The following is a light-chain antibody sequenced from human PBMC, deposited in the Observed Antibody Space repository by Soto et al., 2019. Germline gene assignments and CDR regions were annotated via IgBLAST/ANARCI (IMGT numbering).Light chain of an antibody. CDR1: QSVSSY. Sequence: GLTQSPATPSLSRGERATLSSRASQSVSSYLAWYQQKPGQAPRLLISDASTGASGIPPRFSGSGSGTDFTLTINRLEPEDFALYYCQQYGSSPPTFGQGTNVDIK. CDR3: QQYGSSPPT. V-gene: IGKV3-20*01. J-gene: IGKJ1*01. CDR2: DAS.